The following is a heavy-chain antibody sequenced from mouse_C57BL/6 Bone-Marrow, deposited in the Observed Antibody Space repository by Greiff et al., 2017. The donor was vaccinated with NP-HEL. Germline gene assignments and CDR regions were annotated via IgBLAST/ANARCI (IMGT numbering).Heavy chain of an antibody. V-gene: IGHV1-72*01. D-gene: IGHD2-1*01. CDR2: IDPNSGGT. Sequence: QVQLQQPGAELVKPGASVKLSCKASGYTFTSYWMHWVKQRPGRGLEWIGRIDPNSGGTKYNEKFKSKATLTVDKPSSTAYMQLSSLTSEDSAVYYCARSEGGGNYLGGNFDYWGQGTTLTVSS. CDR3: ARSEGGGNYLGGNFDY. J-gene: IGHJ2*01. CDR1: GYTFTSYW.